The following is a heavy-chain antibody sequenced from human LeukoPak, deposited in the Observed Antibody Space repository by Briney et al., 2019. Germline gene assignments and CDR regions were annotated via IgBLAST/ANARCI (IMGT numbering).Heavy chain of an antibody. Sequence: GGSLRLYCAASGFTFSDYWIHRVRQAPGKGLVWVSLIHSDGGTTNYADSVKGRFTISRDNAKNTVYLQMNSLRVEDTAVYYCARDIYSIAEWGQGTLVTVSS. D-gene: IGHD1-26*01. J-gene: IGHJ4*02. CDR1: GFTFSDYW. V-gene: IGHV3-74*01. CDR2: IHSDGGTT. CDR3: ARDIYSIAE.